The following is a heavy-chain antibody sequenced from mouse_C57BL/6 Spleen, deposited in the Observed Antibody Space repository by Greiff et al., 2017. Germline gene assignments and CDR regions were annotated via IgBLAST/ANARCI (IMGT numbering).Heavy chain of an antibody. CDR2: ISYDGSN. D-gene: IGHD1-1*01. V-gene: IGHV3-6*01. CDR1: GYSITSGYY. CDR3: ARDEGPYYYGSGDYFDY. J-gene: IGHJ2*01. Sequence: VQLKESGPGLVKPSQSLSLTCSVTGYSITSGYYWNWIRQFPGNKLEWMGYISYDGSNNYNPSLKNRISITRDTSKNQFFLKLNSVTTEDTATYYCARDEGPYYYGSGDYFDYWGQGTTLTVSS.